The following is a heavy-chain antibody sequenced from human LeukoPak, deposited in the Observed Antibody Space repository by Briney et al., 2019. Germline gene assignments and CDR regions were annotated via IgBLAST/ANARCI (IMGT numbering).Heavy chain of an antibody. CDR2: INPNNGAT. CDR3: ANSAWLAPENY. D-gene: IGHD6-19*01. Sequence: ASVKVSCKASGYTFTAYYMYWVRQAPGQGLEWMGWINPNNGATIYAQNFQGRVTMTRDTSISTVYMELSSLRSDDTAVYYCANSAWLAPENYWGQGTLVTVPS. V-gene: IGHV1-2*02. J-gene: IGHJ4*02. CDR1: GYTFTAYY.